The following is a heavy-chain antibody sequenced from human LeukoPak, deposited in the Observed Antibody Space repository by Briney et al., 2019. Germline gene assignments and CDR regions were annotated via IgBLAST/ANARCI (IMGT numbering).Heavy chain of an antibody. D-gene: IGHD2-15*01. J-gene: IGHJ4*02. CDR1: GFTFSSYA. Sequence: GGSPRLSCAASGFTFSSYAMSWVRQAPGKGLEWVSAISGSGGSTYYADSVKGRFTISRDNSKNTLYLQMNSLRAEDTAVYYCARGTLRYCSGGSCYRLYYFDYWGQGTLVTVSS. CDR2: ISGSGGST. CDR3: ARGTLRYCSGGSCYRLYYFDY. V-gene: IGHV3-23*01.